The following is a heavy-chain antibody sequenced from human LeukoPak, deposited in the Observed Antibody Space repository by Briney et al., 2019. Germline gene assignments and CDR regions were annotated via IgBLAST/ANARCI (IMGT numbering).Heavy chain of an antibody. V-gene: IGHV3-9*01. CDR2: ISWNSGNK. CDR3: VKDRALVGGPYFYYMDV. D-gene: IGHD1-26*01. Sequence: GSSLRLCCAASGFTFADYPMHWVRQAPGKGLEWVSGISWNSGNKEYGDSVKGRFTVSRDNAKHSLHLQMNSLRADDTALYYCVKDRALVGGPYFYYMDVWGKGTMVTVS. CDR1: GFTFADYP. J-gene: IGHJ6*03.